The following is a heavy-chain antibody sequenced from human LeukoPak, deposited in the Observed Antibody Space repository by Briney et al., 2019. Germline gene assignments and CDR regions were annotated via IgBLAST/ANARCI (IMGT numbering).Heavy chain of an antibody. J-gene: IGHJ4*02. D-gene: IGHD6-19*01. Sequence: PGGSLRLSCAASGFPFSRYSMNWVRQAPGEGPEWVSSITSSSSNKDYVDSVKGRFTVSRDNAKNSLYLQMDSLRVEDTAVYYCAKDQLKQWLVPEYYFDYWGQGTLVTVSS. CDR2: ITSSSSNK. CDR3: AKDQLKQWLVPEYYFDY. V-gene: IGHV3-21*01. CDR1: GFPFSRYS.